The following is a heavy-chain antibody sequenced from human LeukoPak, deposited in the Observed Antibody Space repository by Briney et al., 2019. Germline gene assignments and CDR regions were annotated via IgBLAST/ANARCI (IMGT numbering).Heavy chain of an antibody. CDR1: GGSSSNGGYS. CDR3: ARGLGYYYGSAGGY. D-gene: IGHD3-10*01. Sequence: SQTLSLTCTASGGSSSNGGYSWNWIRQYPGKGLEWIGYINYSGVTYYNPSLRSRVTMSVDTSKNQFSLKLSSVTAADTAVYYCARGLGYYYGSAGGYWGQGIRVTVSS. J-gene: IGHJ4*02. V-gene: IGHV4-31*03. CDR2: INYSGVT.